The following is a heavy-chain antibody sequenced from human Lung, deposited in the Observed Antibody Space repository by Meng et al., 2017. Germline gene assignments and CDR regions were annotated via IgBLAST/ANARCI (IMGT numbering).Heavy chain of an antibody. D-gene: IGHD4-17*01. CDR1: GFTFSTHC. J-gene: IGHJ4*02. Sequence: LVRAVGCLGQPGGSVTLFCAASGFTFSTHCMHWARQAPWKGLEWVSRITGDGSSTIYADSVQGRFTMSRDNAKNTLSLQMNSLRAEDTAVYYCARGGVTTDDWGQGTLVTVSS. CDR3: ARGGVTTDD. CDR2: ITGDGSST. V-gene: IGHV3-74*01.